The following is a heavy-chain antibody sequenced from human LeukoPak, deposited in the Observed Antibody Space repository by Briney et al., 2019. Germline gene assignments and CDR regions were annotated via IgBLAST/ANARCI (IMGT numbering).Heavy chain of an antibody. Sequence: PSETLSLTCTVPGGSISSGGYYWSWIRQRPGQGLEWIGYIYYRGSTYYNPSLKSRITISIHPSKNQFSLEVSSVTAADTAVYYCARHVQYGYVDYWGQGTLVTVSS. D-gene: IGHD1-1*01. CDR3: ARHVQYGYVDY. J-gene: IGHJ4*02. V-gene: IGHV4-31*03. CDR2: IYYRGST. CDR1: GGSISSGGYY.